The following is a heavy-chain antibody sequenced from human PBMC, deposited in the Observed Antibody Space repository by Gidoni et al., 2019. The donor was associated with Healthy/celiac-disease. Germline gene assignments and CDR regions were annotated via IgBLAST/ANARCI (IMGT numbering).Heavy chain of an antibody. V-gene: IGHV3-23*01. CDR2: IRGSGGST. CDR3: AKEEGEDRSGSYTVGHNWFDP. D-gene: IGHD3-10*01. J-gene: IGHJ5*02. Sequence: EVQLLESGGGLVQPGGSLRLSCAASGFTFSSYSLRWVRQAPGKGLEWVSAIRGSGGSTFYADSGKGRFTISRDNSKNTLYLQMNSLRAEDTAVYYCAKEEGEDRSGSYTVGHNWFDPWGQGTLVTVSS. CDR1: GFTFSSYS.